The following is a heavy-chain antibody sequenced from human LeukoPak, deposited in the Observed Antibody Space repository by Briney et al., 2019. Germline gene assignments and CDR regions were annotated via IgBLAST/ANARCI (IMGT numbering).Heavy chain of an antibody. Sequence: ASVKVSCKASGYTFTSYGISWVRQAPGQGLEWMGWISAYNGNTNYAQKLQGRVTMTEDTSTDTAYMELSSLRSEDTAVYYCATSGLIVGATRGYWFDPWGQGTLVTVSS. V-gene: IGHV1-18*01. CDR1: GYTFTSYG. CDR2: ISAYNGNT. D-gene: IGHD1-26*01. CDR3: ATSGLIVGATRGYWFDP. J-gene: IGHJ5*02.